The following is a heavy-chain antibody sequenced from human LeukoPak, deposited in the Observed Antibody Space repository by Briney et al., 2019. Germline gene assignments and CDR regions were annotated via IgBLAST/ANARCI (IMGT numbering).Heavy chain of an antibody. CDR2: IYHSGST. J-gene: IGHJ6*03. Sequence: SETLSLTCTVSGYSISSGYYWGWIRQPPGQGLEWIGSIYHSGSTYYNPSLKSRVTISVDTSKNQFSLKLGSVTAADTAVYYCARDLSNFHGYYYYYMDVWGKGTTVTVSS. D-gene: IGHD2/OR15-2a*01. CDR3: ARDLSNFHGYYYYYMDV. CDR1: GYSISSGYY. V-gene: IGHV4-38-2*02.